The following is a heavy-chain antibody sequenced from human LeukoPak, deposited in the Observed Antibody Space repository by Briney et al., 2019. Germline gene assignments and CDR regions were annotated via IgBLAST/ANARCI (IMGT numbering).Heavy chain of an antibody. D-gene: IGHD3-22*01. Sequence: PSETLSLTCTASGDSISSSSSYWGWIRQPPGKGLEWIGSIYHSGSTYYNPSLKSRVTISVDTSKNQFSLKLSSVTAADTAVYYCARGYYYDSSGYPPDYWGQGTLVTVSS. CDR1: GDSISSSSSY. J-gene: IGHJ4*02. CDR2: IYHSGST. CDR3: ARGYYYDSSGYPPDY. V-gene: IGHV4-39*07.